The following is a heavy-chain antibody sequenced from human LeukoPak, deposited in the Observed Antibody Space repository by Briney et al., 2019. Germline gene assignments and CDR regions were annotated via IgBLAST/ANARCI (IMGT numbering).Heavy chain of an antibody. J-gene: IGHJ4*02. D-gene: IGHD4-17*01. CDR3: ASSRGVVAVTTLDY. CDR1: GFTFSSYS. Sequence: AGGSLRLSCAASGFTFSSYSIHWVRQAPGKGLEWVSSISSSSSYIYYADSVKGRFTISRDNAKNSLYLQMNSLRAEDTAVYYCASSRGVVAVTTLDYWGQGTLVTVSS. V-gene: IGHV3-21*01. CDR2: ISSSSSYI.